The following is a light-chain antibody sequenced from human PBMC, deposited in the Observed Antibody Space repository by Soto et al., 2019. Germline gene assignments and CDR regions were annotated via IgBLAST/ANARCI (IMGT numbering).Light chain of an antibody. CDR1: QSVSTN. J-gene: IGKJ1*01. CDR2: DAS. V-gene: IGKV3-15*01. CDR3: QQYNNWSPWT. Sequence: ILMTQSPATLSVSPGERATLSCRASQSVSTNLAWYQQKPGQAPRLLIYDASTRATGIPARFSGSGSGTEFTLTISGLQSEDFAIYYCQQYNNWSPWTFGQGTNVEIK.